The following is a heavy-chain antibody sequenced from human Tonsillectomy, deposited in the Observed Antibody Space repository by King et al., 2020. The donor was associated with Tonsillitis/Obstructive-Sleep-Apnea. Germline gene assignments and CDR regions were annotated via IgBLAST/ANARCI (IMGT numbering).Heavy chain of an antibody. D-gene: IGHD5-18*01. V-gene: IGHV3-23*04. J-gene: IGHJ4*02. CDR1: GFTFSSYA. CDR2: ISGSGGST. CDR3: AKGGEDTTMVTEYFDY. Sequence: QLVQSGGGLEQPGGSLRLSCAASGFTFSSYAMSWVRQAPGKGLEWVSVISGSGGSTYYADSVKGRFTISRDNSKNTLYLQMNSLRAEDTAVYYCAKGGEDTTMVTEYFDYWGQGTLVTVSS.